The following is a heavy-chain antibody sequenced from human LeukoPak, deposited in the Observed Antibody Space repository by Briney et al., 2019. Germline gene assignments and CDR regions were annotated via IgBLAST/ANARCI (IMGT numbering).Heavy chain of an antibody. V-gene: IGHV3-21*01. CDR3: ARAALAYYYDSSGHPGFDY. CDR1: GFTFSSYS. J-gene: IGHJ4*02. D-gene: IGHD3-22*01. CDR2: ISSSSSYI. Sequence: PGGSLRLSCAASGFTFSSYSMNWVRQAPGKGLEWVSSISSSSSYIYYADSVKGRFTISRDNAKNSLYLQMNCLRAEDTAVYYCARAALAYYYDSSGHPGFDYWGQGTLVTVSS.